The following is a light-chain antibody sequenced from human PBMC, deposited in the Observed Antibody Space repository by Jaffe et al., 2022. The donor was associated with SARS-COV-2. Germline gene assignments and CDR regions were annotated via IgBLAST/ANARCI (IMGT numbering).Light chain of an antibody. Sequence: EIVLTQSPATLSLSPGERATLSCRASQSTNSYLTWYQQKPGQAPRLLIYDASNRATGIPARFTGSGSGTDFTLTISSLEPEDFAIYYCQQRNNWPPVYTFGQGTKLEIK. CDR3: QQRNNWPPVYT. J-gene: IGKJ2*01. CDR1: QSTNSY. V-gene: IGKV3-11*01. CDR2: DAS.